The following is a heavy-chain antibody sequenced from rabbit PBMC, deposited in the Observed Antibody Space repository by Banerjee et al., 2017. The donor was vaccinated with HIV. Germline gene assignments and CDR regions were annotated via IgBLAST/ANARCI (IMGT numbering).Heavy chain of an antibody. D-gene: IGHD6-1*01. CDR3: ARNGGMLDYRL. CDR1: GIDFSRYYY. V-gene: IGHV1S43*01. J-gene: IGHJ4*01. CDR2: INTSSGNT. Sequence: QQQLEESGGGLVKPGGTLTLTCKAPGIDFSRYYYMCWVRQAPGKGLELLACINTSSGNTVYASWAQGRSTISKTPSTPVTLQMTSLTAADTATYFCARNGGMLDYRLWGPGTLVTV.